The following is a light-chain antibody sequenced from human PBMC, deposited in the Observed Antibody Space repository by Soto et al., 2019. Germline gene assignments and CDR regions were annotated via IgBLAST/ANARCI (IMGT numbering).Light chain of an antibody. Sequence: IVFTHAPGTLSFSPGEGATLSCRASQSVSTVLAWYQHKPGQAPRLLIYGASTRATVIPARFSGSGSGTEFTLTISSLQSEDFAVYYCQQYDKWPPVTFGGGTKVDIK. CDR1: QSVSTV. CDR3: QQYDKWPPVT. CDR2: GAS. V-gene: IGKV3-15*01. J-gene: IGKJ4*01.